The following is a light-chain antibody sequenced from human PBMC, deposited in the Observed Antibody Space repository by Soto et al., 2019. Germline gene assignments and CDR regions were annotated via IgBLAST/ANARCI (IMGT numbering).Light chain of an antibody. CDR2: GAS. CDR1: QSVSSN. CDR3: QQYNNWPPEYT. V-gene: IGKV3-15*01. J-gene: IGKJ2*01. Sequence: EIVMTQSPATLSVSPGERATVSCRASQSVSSNLAWYQQKPGQAPRLLIYGASTRATGIPARFSGSGSGTEFTLTISSLQCADFAVYYCQQYNNWPPEYTFGQGTKLEIK.